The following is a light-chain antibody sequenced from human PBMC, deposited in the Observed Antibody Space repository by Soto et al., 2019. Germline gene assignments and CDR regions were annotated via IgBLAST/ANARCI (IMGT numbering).Light chain of an antibody. J-gene: IGLJ1*01. CDR1: SSDVGGYKY. V-gene: IGLV2-14*03. Sequence: QSALTQPASVSGSPGQSITISCTGTSSDVGGYKYVSWYQQHPGKAPKLIIYDVSDRPSGVPDRFSGSKSGNTASLTISGLQAEDEADYYCCSYAGSYGVFGTGTKVTVL. CDR2: DVS. CDR3: CSYAGSYGV.